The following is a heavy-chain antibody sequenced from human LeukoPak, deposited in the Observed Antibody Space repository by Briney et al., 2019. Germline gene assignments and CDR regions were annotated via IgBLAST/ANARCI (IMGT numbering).Heavy chain of an antibody. Sequence: SETLSLTCTVSGGSFSSGSYYWSWIRQPPGKGLEWIGYIYYSGSTNYNPSLKSRVTISVDTSKNQFSLKLSSVTAADTAVYYCARVPGPVGATDYWGQGTLVTVSS. V-gene: IGHV4-61*01. J-gene: IGHJ4*02. D-gene: IGHD1-26*01. CDR3: ARVPGPVGATDY. CDR2: IYYSGST. CDR1: GGSFSSGSYY.